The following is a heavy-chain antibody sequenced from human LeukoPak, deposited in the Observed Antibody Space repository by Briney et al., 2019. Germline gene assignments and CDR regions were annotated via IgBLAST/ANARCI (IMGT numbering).Heavy chain of an antibody. V-gene: IGHV3-23*01. CDR1: GFTFSSYA. Sequence: PGGSLRLSCAASGFTFSSYAMSWVRQAPGKGLEWVSAISGSGGSTYYADSVKGRFTISRDNSKNTLYLQMNSLRAEDTAEYYCAKAQDYGDYFDYWGQGTLVTVSS. CDR3: AKAQDYGDYFDY. D-gene: IGHD4-17*01. CDR2: ISGSGGST. J-gene: IGHJ4*02.